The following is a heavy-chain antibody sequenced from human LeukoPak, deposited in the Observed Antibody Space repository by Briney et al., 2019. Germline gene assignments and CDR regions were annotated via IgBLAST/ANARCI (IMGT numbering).Heavy chain of an antibody. CDR2: IHGDGSNT. J-gene: IGHJ4*02. CDR3: ARDGSLPDY. Sequence: GGSLRLSCAASGFIFSSHWMHWVRQAPGKGLVWVSLIHGDGSNTIYADSVKGRFTISRDNAKNTLYLQMNSLRVEDTAVYYCARDGSLPDYWGQGTLVTVSS. D-gene: IGHD2-15*01. CDR1: GFIFSSHW. V-gene: IGHV3-74*01.